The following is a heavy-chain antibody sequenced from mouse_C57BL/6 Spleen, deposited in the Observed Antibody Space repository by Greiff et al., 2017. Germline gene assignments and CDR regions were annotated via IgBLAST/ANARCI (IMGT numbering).Heavy chain of an antibody. CDR3: ARSPYGNFYFDY. D-gene: IGHD2-1*01. CDR2: INPNNGGT. Sequence: VQLKQSGPELVKPGASVKISCKASGYTFTDYYMNWVKQSHGKSLEWIGDINPNNGGTSYNQKFKGKATLTVDKSSSTAYMELRSLTSEDSAVYYCARSPYGNFYFDYWGQGTTLTVSS. V-gene: IGHV1-26*01. J-gene: IGHJ2*01. CDR1: GYTFTDYY.